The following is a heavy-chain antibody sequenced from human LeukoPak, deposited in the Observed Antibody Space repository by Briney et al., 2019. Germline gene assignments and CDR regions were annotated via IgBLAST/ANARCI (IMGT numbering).Heavy chain of an antibody. Sequence: PGRSLRLSCAASGFTFSSYAMHWVRQAPGKGLEWVAVISYDGSNKYYADSVKGRFTISRDNSKNTLYLQMNSLRAEDTAVYYCARVSSYGSGSYYNPGEFVYWGQGTLVTVSS. D-gene: IGHD3-10*01. V-gene: IGHV3-30-3*01. CDR3: ARVSSYGSGSYYNPGEFVY. CDR2: ISYDGSNK. J-gene: IGHJ4*02. CDR1: GFTFSSYA.